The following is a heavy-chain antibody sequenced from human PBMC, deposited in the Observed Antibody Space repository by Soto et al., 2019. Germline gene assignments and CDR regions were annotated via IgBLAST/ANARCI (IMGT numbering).Heavy chain of an antibody. CDR1: GGTFSSYT. CDR3: ARDRGLVGAWYFDY. CDR2: ISAYNGNT. Sequence: ASVKVSCKASGGTFSSYTISWVRQAPGQGLEWMGWISAYNGNTNYAQKLQGRVTMTTDTSTSTAYMELRSLRSDDTAVYYCARDRGLVGAWYFDYWGQGTLVTVSS. J-gene: IGHJ4*02. V-gene: IGHV1-18*01. D-gene: IGHD1-26*01.